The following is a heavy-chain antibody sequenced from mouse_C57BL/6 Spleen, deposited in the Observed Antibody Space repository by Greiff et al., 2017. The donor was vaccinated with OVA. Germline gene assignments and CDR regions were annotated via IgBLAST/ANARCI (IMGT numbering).Heavy chain of an antibody. CDR1: GYTFTDYY. CDR2: INPNNGGT. CDR3: ARRDDDRYFDV. V-gene: IGHV1-26*01. Sequence: VQLQQSGPELVKPGASVTISCQASGYTFTDYYMNWVKQSHGKSLEWIGDINPNNGGTSYNQKFKGKATLTVDKSSSTAYTELRSLTSEDSAVDYCARRDDDRYFDVWGTGITVTVSS. J-gene: IGHJ1*03.